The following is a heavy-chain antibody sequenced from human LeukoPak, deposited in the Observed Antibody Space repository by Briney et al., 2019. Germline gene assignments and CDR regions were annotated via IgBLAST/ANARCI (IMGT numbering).Heavy chain of an antibody. CDR3: AKGNEWEPLDY. Sequence: PGGSLRLSCAASGFTFSSHGMHWVRQAPGKGLEWVAVISYDGSNKYYADSVKGRFTISRDNSKNTLYLQMNSLRAEDTAVYYCAKGNEWEPLDYWGQGTLVTVSS. CDR1: GFTFSSHG. J-gene: IGHJ4*02. D-gene: IGHD1-26*01. V-gene: IGHV3-30*18. CDR2: ISYDGSNK.